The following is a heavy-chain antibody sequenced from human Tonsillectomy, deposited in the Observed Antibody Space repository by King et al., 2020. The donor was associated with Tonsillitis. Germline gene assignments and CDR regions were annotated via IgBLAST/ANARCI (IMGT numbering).Heavy chain of an antibody. Sequence: VQLVESGGGLVQPGGSLRLSCAASGFTFSSYAMSWVRQAPGKGLEWVSAISGSCGSTYYADSVKGRFTISRDNSKKTRYLQMNSRRSEDTAVYYCEKGVGEVITRVGVVFPAFDIWGQGTMVTVSS. CDR3: EKGVGEVITRVGVVFPAFDI. CDR2: ISGSCGST. CDR1: GFTFSSYA. V-gene: IGHV3-23*04. J-gene: IGHJ3*02. D-gene: IGHD3-3*01.